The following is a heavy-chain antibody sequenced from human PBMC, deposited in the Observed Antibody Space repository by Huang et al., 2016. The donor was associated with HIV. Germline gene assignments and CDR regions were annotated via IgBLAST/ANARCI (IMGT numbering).Heavy chain of an antibody. Sequence: EVQLVESGGGLIQPGGSLRLSCAASGLNVSSNYMSWVRQAPGKGLEWVSVIHSGGSTYYADSVKGRFTISIDNSKNTLYLQMNSLRAEDTAVYYCARGIYYDDAFDIWGQGTMVTVSS. CDR2: IHSGGST. J-gene: IGHJ3*02. V-gene: IGHV3-53*01. CDR1: GLNVSSNY. D-gene: IGHD3-22*01. CDR3: ARGIYYDDAFDI.